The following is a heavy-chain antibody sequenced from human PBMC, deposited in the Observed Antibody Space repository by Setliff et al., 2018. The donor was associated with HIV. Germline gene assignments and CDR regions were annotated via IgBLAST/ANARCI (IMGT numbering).Heavy chain of an antibody. Sequence: ASVKVSCKASGYTFTGYFIYWVRQAPGQGLEWMGQINPNRGDTKSHHKFADRLIMSRDTSLTTVYMELTSLRSDDTAVYYCARVSSFNKIIREAFDIWGQGTLVTV. CDR1: GYTFTGYF. D-gene: IGHD3-10*01. V-gene: IGHV1-2*06. CDR2: INPNRGDT. J-gene: IGHJ3*02. CDR3: ARVSSFNKIIREAFDI.